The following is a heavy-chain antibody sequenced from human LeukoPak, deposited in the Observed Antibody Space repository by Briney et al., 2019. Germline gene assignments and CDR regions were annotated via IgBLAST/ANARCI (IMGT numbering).Heavy chain of an antibody. V-gene: IGHV3-23*01. J-gene: IGHJ4*02. CDR2: ISGSGGST. D-gene: IGHD6-13*01. CDR1: GFTFSTYP. Sequence: GGSLRLSCAASGFTFSTYPMSWVRQAPGKGLEWVSGISGSGGSTYYADSVKGRFTISRDNSKNTLYLQMNSLRAEDTAVYYCAKTRAGHNTFDYWGQGTLVTVSS. CDR3: AKTRAGHNTFDY.